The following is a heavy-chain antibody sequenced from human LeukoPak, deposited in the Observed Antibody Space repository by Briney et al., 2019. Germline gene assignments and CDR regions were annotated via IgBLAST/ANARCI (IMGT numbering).Heavy chain of an antibody. CDR1: GFTFRNYF. Sequence: PGRSLRLSCAASGFTFRNYFMHWVRQAPGKGLEWVADIARDGSHTFYVESVKGRFTISRDNSKNTLYVQMNSLRAEDTAGDFCARERQDTVIHSGAFDIWGQGTMVTVSS. CDR2: IARDGSHT. J-gene: IGHJ3*02. CDR3: ARERQDTVIHSGAFDI. D-gene: IGHD2-21*02. V-gene: IGHV3-30*04.